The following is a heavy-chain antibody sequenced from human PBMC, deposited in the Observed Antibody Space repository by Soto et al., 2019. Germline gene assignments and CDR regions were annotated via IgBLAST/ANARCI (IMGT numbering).Heavy chain of an antibody. D-gene: IGHD3-3*01. Sequence: QVQLQESGPGLVKPSQTLSLTCTVSGGSISSGGYYWSWIRQHPGKGLEWIGYIYYSGSTYYNPSLKSRVTISVDTSKSQFSLKLSSVTAADTAVYYCERDFGVPGLLSGGYYYYYYGMDVWGQGTTVTVSS. J-gene: IGHJ6*02. V-gene: IGHV4-31*03. CDR2: IYYSGST. CDR1: GGSISSGGYY. CDR3: ERDFGVPGLLSGGYYYYYYGMDV.